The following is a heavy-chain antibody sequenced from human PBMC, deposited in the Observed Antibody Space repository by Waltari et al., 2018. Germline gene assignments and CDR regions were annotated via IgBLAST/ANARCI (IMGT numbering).Heavy chain of an antibody. J-gene: IGHJ5*02. CDR3: ARGDWNAGLGWFDP. Sequence: QVQLQESGPGRVKPSETLSLTCTVFGGSIRSYYWTWIRQPPGKGLEWVGYIYYSGSTKYNPSLKSRVTISVDTSKNQFSLRLSSVTSADTAVYYCARGDWNAGLGWFDPWGQGTLVTVSS. CDR2: IYYSGST. CDR1: GGSIRSYY. V-gene: IGHV4-59*01. D-gene: IGHD1-1*01.